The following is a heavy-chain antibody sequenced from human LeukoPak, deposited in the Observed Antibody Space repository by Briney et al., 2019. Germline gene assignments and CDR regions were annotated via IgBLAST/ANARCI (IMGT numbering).Heavy chain of an antibody. D-gene: IGHD3-16*02. J-gene: IGHJ4*02. Sequence: GGSLRLSCEASGFTFSTLGMHWVRQAPGKGLEWVAVISSDGRNIYYAASVKGRFTISRDDSKNTLYLQMNSLRAEDTAVYYCAKDAGLIVGNYYFDYWGQGTLVTVSS. CDR2: ISSDGRNI. CDR3: AKDAGLIVGNYYFDY. V-gene: IGHV3-30*18. CDR1: GFTFSTLG.